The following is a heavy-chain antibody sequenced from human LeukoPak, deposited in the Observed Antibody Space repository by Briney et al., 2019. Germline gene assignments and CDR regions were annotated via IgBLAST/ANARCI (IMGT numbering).Heavy chain of an antibody. CDR2: IWYDGSNK. CDR3: AKGMSVGPTLFDY. CDR1: GFTFSSYG. V-gene: IGHV3-33*06. J-gene: IGHJ4*02. D-gene: IGHD1-26*01. Sequence: GGSLRLSCAASGFTFSSYGMHWVRQAPGKGLEWVAVIWYDGSNKYYADSVKGRFTISRDNSKNTLHLQMNSLRAEDTAVYYCAKGMSVGPTLFDYWGQGTLVTVSS.